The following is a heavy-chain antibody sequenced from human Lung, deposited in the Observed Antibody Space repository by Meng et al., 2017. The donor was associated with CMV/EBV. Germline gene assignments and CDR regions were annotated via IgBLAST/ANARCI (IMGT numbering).Heavy chain of an antibody. CDR2: IYPGDSDT. J-gene: IGHJ6*02. V-gene: IGHV5-51*01. CDR1: GYSFASYW. Sequence: GXSXKISXQGSGYSFASYWIGWVRQMPGKGLEWMGIIYPGDSDTRYSPSFEGQVTISADKSISTAYLQWSSLKASDTAMYYCTKSCGGDCYAQYHYYGMDVWGQGTXVTVSS. CDR3: TKSCGGDCYAQYHYYGMDV. D-gene: IGHD2-21*01.